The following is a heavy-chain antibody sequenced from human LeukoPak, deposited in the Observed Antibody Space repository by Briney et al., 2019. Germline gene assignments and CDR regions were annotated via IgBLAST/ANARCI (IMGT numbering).Heavy chain of an antibody. CDR1: GFTFSSYV. V-gene: IGHV3-23*01. J-gene: IGHJ4*02. CDR3: ASSGAGSGSYYLDAFNY. D-gene: IGHD3-10*01. Sequence: GGSLRLSCAASGFTFSSYVMNWVRQAPGKGLEWVSGISDSGGSTYYADSVKGRFTISRDNSKNTLYLQTNSLRAEDTAVYYCASSGAGSGSYYLDAFNYWGQGTLVTVSS. CDR2: ISDSGGST.